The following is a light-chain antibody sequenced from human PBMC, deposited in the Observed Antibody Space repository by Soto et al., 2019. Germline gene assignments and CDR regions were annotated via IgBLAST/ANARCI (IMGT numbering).Light chain of an antibody. CDR1: QVTSRY. J-gene: IGKJ5*01. CDR2: CAS. V-gene: IGKV3-20*01. CDR3: QQYSTSPIS. Sequence: ENVLTQSPGTLSLSPGERATLSCRASQVTSRYLSWYQQRPGQAPRLLIYCASSRDNGIPDRFSGSGSGTDFTLPISRLEPEDFAVYYCQQYSTSPISFGQGTRLEI.